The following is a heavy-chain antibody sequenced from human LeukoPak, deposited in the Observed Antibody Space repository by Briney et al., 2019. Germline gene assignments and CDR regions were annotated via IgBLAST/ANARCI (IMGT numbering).Heavy chain of an antibody. CDR1: GYTFTNFV. Sequence: ASVKVSCKASGYTFTNFVINWVRQAPGQGLEWLGMIYPRDGSTSYAQKFQGRVTVTRDTSTSTVHMELSGLRSEDTAVYYCARDQEGFDYWGQGTLVTVSS. CDR2: IYPRDGST. V-gene: IGHV1-46*01. J-gene: IGHJ4*02. CDR3: ARDQEGFDY.